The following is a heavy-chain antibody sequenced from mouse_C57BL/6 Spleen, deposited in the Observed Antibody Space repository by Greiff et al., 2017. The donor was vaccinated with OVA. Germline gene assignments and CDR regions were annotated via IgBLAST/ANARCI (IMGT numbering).Heavy chain of an antibody. Sequence: VQLQQSGAELVRPGTSVKVSCKASGYAFTNYLIEWVKQRPGQGLEWIGVINPGSGGTNYNEKFKGKATLTADKSSSTAYLQLSSLTSEDSAVYFCARAAQATDARDYWGQGTSVTVSS. D-gene: IGHD3-2*02. CDR3: ARAAQATDARDY. CDR2: INPGSGGT. V-gene: IGHV1-54*01. CDR1: GYAFTNYL. J-gene: IGHJ4*01.